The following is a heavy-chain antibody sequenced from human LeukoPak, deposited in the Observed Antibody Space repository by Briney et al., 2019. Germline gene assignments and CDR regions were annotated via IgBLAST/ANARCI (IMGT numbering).Heavy chain of an antibody. V-gene: IGHV3-20*04. Sequence: RPGGSLSLFCAVSGFTHEDYGMLWVPRAPGKGLEWVSVIILIGGSTGYADSVKGRFTISRDNAKSSLYLQMNSLRAEDTALYYCARVGGGYSYAFDYWGQGTLVTVSS. CDR3: ARVGGGYSYAFDY. CDR1: GFTHEDYG. J-gene: IGHJ4*02. CDR2: IILIGGST. D-gene: IGHD5-18*01.